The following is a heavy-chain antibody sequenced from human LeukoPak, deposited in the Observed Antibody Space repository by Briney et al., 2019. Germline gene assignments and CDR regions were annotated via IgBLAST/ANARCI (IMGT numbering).Heavy chain of an antibody. Sequence: SETLSLTCTVSGGSISSYYWSWIRQPLGKGLEWIGYIYYSGSTNYNPSLKSRVTISVDTSKNQFSLKLSSVTAADTAVYYCAREGRARGYSLDPWGQGTLVTVSS. CDR3: AREGRARGYSLDP. CDR2: IYYSGST. CDR1: GGSISSYY. D-gene: IGHD5-18*01. J-gene: IGHJ5*02. V-gene: IGHV4-59*01.